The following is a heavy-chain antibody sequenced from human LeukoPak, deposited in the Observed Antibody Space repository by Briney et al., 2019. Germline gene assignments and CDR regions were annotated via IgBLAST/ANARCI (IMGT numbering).Heavy chain of an antibody. CDR1: GFTFSSCW. CDR2: INDDGSST. V-gene: IGHV3-74*01. J-gene: IGHJ4*02. CDR3: AREVRGTYLDY. Sequence: GGSLRLSCAASGFTFSSCWMHWVRHAPGKGLVWVSRINDDGSSTNYADSVKGRFTISRDNAKNTLYLQMNSLRDEDTAVYFCAREVRGTYLDYWGQGTLVTVSS. D-gene: IGHD4/OR15-4a*01.